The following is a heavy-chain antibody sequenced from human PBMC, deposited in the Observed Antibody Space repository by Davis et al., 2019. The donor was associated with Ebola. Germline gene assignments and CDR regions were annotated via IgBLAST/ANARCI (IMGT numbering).Heavy chain of an antibody. V-gene: IGHV3-9*01. CDR3: AREAVAAAGTLYYYGMDV. CDR2: ISWNSGSI. Sequence: GGSLRLSCAASGFTFDDYAMHWVRQAPGKGLEWVSGISWNSGSIGYADSVKGRFTISRDNAKNSLYLQMNSLRAGDTAVYYCAREAVAAAGTLYYYGMDVWGKGTTVTVSS. D-gene: IGHD6-13*01. J-gene: IGHJ6*04. CDR1: GFTFDDYA.